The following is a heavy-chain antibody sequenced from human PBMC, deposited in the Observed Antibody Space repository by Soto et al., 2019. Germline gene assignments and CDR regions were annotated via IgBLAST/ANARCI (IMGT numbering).Heavy chain of an antibody. CDR2: MWSDGSNK. CDR1: GFTFSSYG. CDR3: AREGDGLHFDY. J-gene: IGHJ4*02. Sequence: QVQLVESGGGVVQPGRSLRLSCAASGFTFSSYGMHWVRQSPGRGLEWVAVMWSDGSNKYYADAVKGRFTISRDNSKNTLFLQMDSLSAEDTAVYYCAREGDGLHFDYWGQGTLVTVSS. V-gene: IGHV3-33*01. D-gene: IGHD3-16*01.